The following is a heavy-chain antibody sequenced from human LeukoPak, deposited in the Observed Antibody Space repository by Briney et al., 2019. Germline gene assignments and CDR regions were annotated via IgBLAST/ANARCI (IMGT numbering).Heavy chain of an antibody. D-gene: IGHD1-20*01. CDR3: ARAQHGGITGNNSLDY. CDR2: INPNSGGT. Sequence: GASVKVSCKASGYTFNGYYMHWVRQAPGQGLEWMGWINPNSGGTNYAQKFQGRVTMTRDTSISTAYMELSRLRSDDTAVYYCARAQHGGITGNNSLDYWGQGTPVTVSS. V-gene: IGHV1-2*02. CDR1: GYTFNGYY. J-gene: IGHJ4*02.